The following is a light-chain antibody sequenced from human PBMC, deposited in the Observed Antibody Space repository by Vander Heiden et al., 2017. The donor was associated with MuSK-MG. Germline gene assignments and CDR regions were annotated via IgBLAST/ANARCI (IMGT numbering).Light chain of an antibody. J-gene: IGKJ3*01. CDR3: QQYADLPFT. CDR1: HHISDA. V-gene: IGKV1-33*01. CDR2: DAS. Sequence: DVQVTQSPSSLSASVGARVPITCQASHHISDALSWHQQKPGQVPNVLIYDASKLEIGVPSRFSGGGSGTHFNLTIDNLQPEDLATYFCQQYADLPFTFGPGTTVDLK.